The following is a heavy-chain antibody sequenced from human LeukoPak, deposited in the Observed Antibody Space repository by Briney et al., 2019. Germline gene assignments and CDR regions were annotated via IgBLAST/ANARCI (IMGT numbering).Heavy chain of an antibody. D-gene: IGHD3-10*01. V-gene: IGHV1-69*13. CDR2: IIPIFGTA. Sequence: GASVKVSCKASGYTFTGYYMHWVRQAPGQGLEWMGGIIPIFGTAKYAQKFQGRVTITADESTSTAYMELSSPRSEDTAVYYCARGGAYILFGEVNWFDPWGQGTLVTVSS. CDR1: GYTFTGYY. CDR3: ARGGAYILFGEVNWFDP. J-gene: IGHJ5*02.